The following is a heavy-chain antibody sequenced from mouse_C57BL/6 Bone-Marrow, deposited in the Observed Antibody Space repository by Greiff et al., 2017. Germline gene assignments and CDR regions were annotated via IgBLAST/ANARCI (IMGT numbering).Heavy chain of an antibody. CDR3: ARRCDTTGFAY. Sequence: QVQLKQSGPGLVQPSQSLSITCTVSGFSLTSYGVHWVRQSPGKGLEWLGVIWSGGSTDYNAALISRLSISKDNSKSQVFFKMNSLQADDTAIYYCARRCDTTGFAYWGQGTLVTVSA. CDR1: GFSLTSYG. J-gene: IGHJ3*01. D-gene: IGHD1-1*01. V-gene: IGHV2-2*01. CDR2: IWSGGST.